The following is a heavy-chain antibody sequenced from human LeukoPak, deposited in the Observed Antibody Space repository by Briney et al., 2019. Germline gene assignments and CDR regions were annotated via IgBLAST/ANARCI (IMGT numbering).Heavy chain of an antibody. CDR1: GGTFSSYA. CDR3: ATDWSTIFGVADRDDAFDI. V-gene: IGHV1-24*01. Sequence: GASVKVSCKASGGTFSSYAISWVRQAPGQGLEWMGGFDPEDGETIYAQKFQGRVTMTEDTSTDTAYMELSSLRSEDTAVYYCATDWSTIFGVADRDDAFDIWGQGTMVTVSS. CDR2: FDPEDGET. D-gene: IGHD3-3*01. J-gene: IGHJ3*02.